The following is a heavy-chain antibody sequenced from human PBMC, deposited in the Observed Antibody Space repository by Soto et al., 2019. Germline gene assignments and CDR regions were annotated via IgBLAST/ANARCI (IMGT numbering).Heavy chain of an antibody. Sequence: SGPTLVNPTQTVTLPCTFSGFSRSTSGVSVGWIRQPPGKALEWLAFIYWNDDKRYRPSLKSRLTITKDNSKKQVVLTMTDMGPSDTATYYCLIIGGSPGSFDYWGQGTLVTGSS. D-gene: IGHD6-25*01. CDR1: GFSRSTSGVS. CDR2: IYWNDDK. CDR3: LIIGGSPGSFDY. J-gene: IGHJ4*02. V-gene: IGHV2-5*01.